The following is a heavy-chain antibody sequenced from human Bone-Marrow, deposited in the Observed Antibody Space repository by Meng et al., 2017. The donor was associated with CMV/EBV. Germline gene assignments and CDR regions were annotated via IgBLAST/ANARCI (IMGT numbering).Heavy chain of an antibody. V-gene: IGHV4-59*01. D-gene: IGHD6-13*01. CDR2: IYYSGST. J-gene: IGHJ4*02. CDR3: ASSYSSSWYFDH. CDR1: GGSISSYY. Sequence: SETLSLTCTVSGGSISSYYWSWIRQPPGKGLEWIGYIYYSGSTNYNPSLKSRVTISVDTSKNQFSLKLSSVTAADTAVYYCASSYSSSWYFDHWGQGTLVTVSS.